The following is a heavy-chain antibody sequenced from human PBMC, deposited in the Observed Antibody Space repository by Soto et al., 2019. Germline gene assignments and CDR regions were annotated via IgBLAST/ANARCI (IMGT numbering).Heavy chain of an antibody. J-gene: IGHJ1*01. CDR1: GFTFSSYG. V-gene: IGHV3-33*01. D-gene: IGHD3-9*01. Sequence: PGGSLRLSCAASGFTFSSYGMHWVRQAPGKGLEWVAVIWYDGSNKYYADSVKGRFTISRDNSKNTLYLQMNSLRAEDTAVYYCARGSTTIYREHVAEYFQHWGQGTLVTVSS. CDR2: IWYDGSNK. CDR3: ARGSTTIYREHVAEYFQH.